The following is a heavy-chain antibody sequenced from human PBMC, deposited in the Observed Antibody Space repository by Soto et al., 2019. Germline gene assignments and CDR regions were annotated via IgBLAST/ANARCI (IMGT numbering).Heavy chain of an antibody. CDR2: IIPIFGTA. CDR1: GGTFSSYA. J-gene: IGHJ6*02. CDR3: ARDTGDIVVVPAANDYYYGMDV. Sequence: QVQLVQSGAEVKKPGSSVKVSCKASGGTFSSYAISWVRQAPGQGLEWMGGIIPIFGTANYAQKFQGRVTITADESTSTAYMELRSLRSEDTAVYYCARDTGDIVVVPAANDYYYGMDVWGQGTTVTVSS. V-gene: IGHV1-69*01. D-gene: IGHD2-2*01.